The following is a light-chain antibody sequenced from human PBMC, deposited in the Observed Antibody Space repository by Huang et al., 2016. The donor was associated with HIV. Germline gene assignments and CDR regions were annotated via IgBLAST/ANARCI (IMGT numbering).Light chain of an antibody. CDR2: EAS. J-gene: IGKJ3*01. Sequence: DIQMTQSPSTLSAAIGDRVTITCRASQSVSTRLAWYQQKPGKAPRLSIQEASSLESGDPSQCSGSGSGTEFTLTISSRQPDDSATYSCQQYNTFTFGPGTKVDI. V-gene: IGKV1-5*03. CDR1: QSVSTR. CDR3: QQYNTFT.